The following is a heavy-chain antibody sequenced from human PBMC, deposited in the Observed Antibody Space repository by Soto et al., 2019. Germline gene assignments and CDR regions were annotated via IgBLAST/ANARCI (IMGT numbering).Heavy chain of an antibody. Sequence: PSETLSLTCTVSGGSISSYYWSWTRQPPGKGLEWIGYIYYSGSTNYNPSLKSRVTISVDTSKNQFSLKLSSVTAADTAVYYCARDSTTVTTFAAGGGMDVWGQGTTVTVSS. V-gene: IGHV4-59*01. J-gene: IGHJ6*02. D-gene: IGHD4-17*01. CDR1: GGSISSYY. CDR3: ARDSTTVTTFAAGGGMDV. CDR2: IYYSGST.